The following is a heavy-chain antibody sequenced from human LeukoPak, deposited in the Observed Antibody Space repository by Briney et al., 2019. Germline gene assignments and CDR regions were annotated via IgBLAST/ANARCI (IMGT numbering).Heavy chain of an antibody. J-gene: IGHJ4*02. CDR1: GDSISSSTYY. D-gene: IGHD6-19*01. CDR2: IYYSGST. Sequence: PSETLSLTCNVSGDSISSSTYYWGWIRQSPGKGLEWIGSIYYSGSTYYNPSLESRVTISVATAKNQFSVTLSSVTAADTAVYYCARTDSSGWYGGFDYWGQGTLVTVSS. V-gene: IGHV4-39*07. CDR3: ARTDSSGWYGGFDY.